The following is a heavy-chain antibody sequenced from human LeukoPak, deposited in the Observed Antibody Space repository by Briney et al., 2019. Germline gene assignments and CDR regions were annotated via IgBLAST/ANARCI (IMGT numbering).Heavy chain of an antibody. CDR2: IIPNSGGT. V-gene: IGHV1-2*02. Sequence: ASVKVSCKASGYTFTGYYMHWVRQAPGQGLEWMGWIIPNSGGTKYARKFQGRVTMTRDTSISTAYMELSRLRSDDTAVYYCAREGYCSGGSCLDYWGQGTLVTVSS. CDR3: AREGYCSGGSCLDY. D-gene: IGHD2-15*01. CDR1: GYTFTGYY. J-gene: IGHJ4*02.